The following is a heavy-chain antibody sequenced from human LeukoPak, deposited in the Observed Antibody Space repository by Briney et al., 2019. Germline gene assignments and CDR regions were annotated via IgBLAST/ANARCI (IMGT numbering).Heavy chain of an antibody. Sequence: GGSLRLSCAASGFTFSSYAMHWVRQAPGKGLEWVAAISYDGSNKYYADSVKGRFTISRDNSKNTLYLQMNSLRAKDTAVYYCARARIAAALGNWFDPWGQGTLVTVSS. CDR2: ISYDGSNK. CDR3: ARARIAAALGNWFDP. D-gene: IGHD6-13*01. V-gene: IGHV3-30-3*01. J-gene: IGHJ5*02. CDR1: GFTFSSYA.